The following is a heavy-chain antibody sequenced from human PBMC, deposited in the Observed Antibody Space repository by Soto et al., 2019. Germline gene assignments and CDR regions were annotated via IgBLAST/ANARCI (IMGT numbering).Heavy chain of an antibody. CDR1: GFTFSSYS. CDR3: AREGITIFGIVTH. J-gene: IGHJ4*02. CDR2: IGESGTPT. Sequence: PGGSLRLSCAASGFTFSSYSMKWVRQAPGKGLEWVSLIGESGTPTYYADPVKGRFTISRDNAKNSLYLQMNSLRAEDTAVYYCAREGITIFGIVTHWGQGTLVTVSS. V-gene: IGHV3-21*01. D-gene: IGHD3-3*01.